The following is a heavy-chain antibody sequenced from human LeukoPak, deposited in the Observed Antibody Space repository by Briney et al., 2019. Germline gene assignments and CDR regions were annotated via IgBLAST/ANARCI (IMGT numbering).Heavy chain of an antibody. J-gene: IGHJ4*02. CDR2: IHASGPT. CDR1: GGSISTYY. D-gene: IGHD6-6*01. V-gene: IGHV4-4*09. CDR3: ARHDAGIAARPFDN. Sequence: SETLSLTCTVPGGSISTYYWSWIRRPPGKGLEWIAYIHASGPTNYNPSLKSRITISVDTSKNQFSLKLSSVTAADTAVYYCARHDAGIAARPFDNWGQGTLVTVSS.